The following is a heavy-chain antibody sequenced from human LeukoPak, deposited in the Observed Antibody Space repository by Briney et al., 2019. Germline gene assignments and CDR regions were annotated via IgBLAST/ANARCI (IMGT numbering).Heavy chain of an antibody. CDR3: AEGHDGYSDY. V-gene: IGHV4-34*01. D-gene: IGHD5-24*01. Sequence: SETLSLTCAVYGGSFSDYYWSWIRQPPGKGLEWIGEINHSGSTNYNPSLKSRVTISVDKSKNQFSLKLSSVTAADTAVYYCAEGHDGYSDYWGQGTLVTVSS. CDR2: INHSGST. CDR1: GGSFSDYY. J-gene: IGHJ4*02.